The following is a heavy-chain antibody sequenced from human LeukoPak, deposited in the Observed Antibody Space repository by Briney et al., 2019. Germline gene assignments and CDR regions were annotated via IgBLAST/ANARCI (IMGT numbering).Heavy chain of an antibody. CDR1: GFTFSRFT. J-gene: IGHJ4*02. CDR2: ISSSSSAI. CDR3: AREEN. Sequence: PGGSLRLSCAASGFTFSRFTMHWVRQAPGKGLEWVSYISSSSSAIYYADSVKGRFTISRDNAKNSLYLQMNSLRAEDTAVYYCAREENWGQGTLVTVSS. V-gene: IGHV3-48*01.